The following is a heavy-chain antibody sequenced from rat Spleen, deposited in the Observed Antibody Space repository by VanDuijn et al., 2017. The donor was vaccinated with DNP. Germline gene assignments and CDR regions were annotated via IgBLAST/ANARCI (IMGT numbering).Heavy chain of an antibody. D-gene: IGHD1-6*01. V-gene: IGHV5-17*01. CDR3: ASRAPGDYFYGGYFDY. Sequence: EVQLVESGGGLVQPGNSLKLSCAASGFTFSDYAMAWVRQSPKKGLEWVAYISYDGGGSYYGDSVKGRFTIFRDIPKSTLYLQMDSLRSEDTATYYCASRAPGDYFYGGYFDYWGQGVMVTVSS. CDR1: GFTFSDYA. J-gene: IGHJ2*01. CDR2: ISYDGGGS.